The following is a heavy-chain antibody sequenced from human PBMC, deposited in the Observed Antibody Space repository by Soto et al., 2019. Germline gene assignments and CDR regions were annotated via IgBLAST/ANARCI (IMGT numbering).Heavy chain of an antibody. CDR3: AKADALYYYDSSGYYPPGGY. CDR1: GFTFSSYG. CDR2: ISYDGSNK. Sequence: VQLVESGGGVVQPGRSLRLSCAASGFTFSSYGMHWVRQAPGKGLEWVAVISYDGSNKYYADSVKGRFTISRDNSKNTLYLQMNSLRAEDTAVYYCAKADALYYYDSSGYYPPGGYWGQGTLVTVSS. V-gene: IGHV3-30*18. D-gene: IGHD3-22*01. J-gene: IGHJ4*02.